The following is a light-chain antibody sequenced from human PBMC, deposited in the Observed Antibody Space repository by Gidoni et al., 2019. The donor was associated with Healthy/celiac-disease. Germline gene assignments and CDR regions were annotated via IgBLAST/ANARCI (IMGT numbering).Light chain of an antibody. CDR1: QSVSSY. Sequence: EIVLTQSPATLSLSPGERAPVSCRASQSVSSYLAWYQQKPGQAPRLLIYDASNRATGIPARFSGSGSGTDFTITISSLEPEDFAVYYCQQRSNWPPLTFGGGTKVEIK. J-gene: IGKJ4*01. CDR2: DAS. V-gene: IGKV3-11*01. CDR3: QQRSNWPPLT.